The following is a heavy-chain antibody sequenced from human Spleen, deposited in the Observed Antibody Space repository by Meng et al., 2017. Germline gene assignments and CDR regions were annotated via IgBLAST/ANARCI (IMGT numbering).Heavy chain of an antibody. CDR2: INHSGST. D-gene: IGHD2-21*01. J-gene: IGHJ4*02. V-gene: IGHV4-34*01. Sequence: VQFNEGWPGLFNPAETLSLTFAVSVGSFSGYYWSWIRQPPGKGLEWIGEINHSGSTNYNPSLKSRVTISVDTSKNQFSLKLSSVTAADTAVYYCAREGRSHQVGVSVYWGQGNLVTVSS. CDR1: VGSFSGYY. CDR3: AREGRSHQVGVSVY.